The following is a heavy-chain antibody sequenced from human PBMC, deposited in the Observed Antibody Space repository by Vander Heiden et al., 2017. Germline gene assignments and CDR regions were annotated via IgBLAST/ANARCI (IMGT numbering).Heavy chain of an antibody. D-gene: IGHD3-9*01. Sequence: QGQLVQPGAEVKKPGASGKVPCKVSGYTLTELSMHWVRQAPGKGLEWMGGFDPEDGETIYAQKFQGRVTMTEDTSTDTAYMELSSLRSEDTAVYYCATAYDILTGYYGFDYWGQGTLVTVSS. CDR1: GYTLTELS. CDR2: FDPEDGET. V-gene: IGHV1-24*01. J-gene: IGHJ4*02. CDR3: ATAYDILTGYYGFDY.